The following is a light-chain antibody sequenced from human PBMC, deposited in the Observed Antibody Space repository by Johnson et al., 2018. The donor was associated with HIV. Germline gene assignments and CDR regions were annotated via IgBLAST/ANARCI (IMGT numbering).Light chain of an antibody. CDR2: DNN. V-gene: IGLV1-51*01. CDR3: GPWDGSGGV. CDR1: SSNIGKSY. J-gene: IGLJ1*01. Sequence: QFVLTQPPSVSAAPGQKVTISCSGSSSNIGKSYVSWYQQLPGTAPKLLIYDNNRRPSGTPDRFSGSKSGTSATLAITGLQTGDEADYYCGPWDGSGGVFFTGTKVTVL.